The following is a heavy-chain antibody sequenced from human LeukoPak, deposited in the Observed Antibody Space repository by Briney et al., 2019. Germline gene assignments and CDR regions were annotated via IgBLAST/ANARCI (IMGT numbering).Heavy chain of an antibody. V-gene: IGHV4-38-2*01. CDR3: ARGALVGVTVY. D-gene: IGHD1-26*01. CDR1: GYSISSGYY. Sequence: SETLSLTCAVSGYSISSGYYWGWIRQPPGEGLEWIGSIYHSGSTYYNPSLKSRVTISVDTSKNQFSLKLSSVTAADTAVYYCARGALVGVTVYWGQGTLVTVSS. CDR2: IYHSGST. J-gene: IGHJ4*02.